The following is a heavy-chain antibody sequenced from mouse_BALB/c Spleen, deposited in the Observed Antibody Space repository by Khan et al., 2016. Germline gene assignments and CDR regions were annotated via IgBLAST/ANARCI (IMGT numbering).Heavy chain of an antibody. V-gene: IGHV3-2*02. CDR1: GYSITSDYA. J-gene: IGHJ4*01. D-gene: IGHD2-2*01. CDR2: ITYSGTT. CDR3: ARWLDAMDY. Sequence: VQLKESGPGLVKPSQSLSLTCTVTGYSITSDYAWNWIRQFPGNTLEWMGYITYSGTTTYNPSLKSRISITRDTSKNQFFLQLNSVTTEDTATYYCARWLDAMDYWGQGTSVTVSS.